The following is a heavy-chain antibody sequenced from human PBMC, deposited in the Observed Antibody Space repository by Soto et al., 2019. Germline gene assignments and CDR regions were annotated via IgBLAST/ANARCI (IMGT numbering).Heavy chain of an antibody. V-gene: IGHV3-15*01. J-gene: IGHJ5*02. CDR1: GFTFSNAW. Sequence: EGQVVESGGGFVKPGESLRLSCAASGFTFSNAWMNWVRKAPGKGLEWVGRIKSKTDGGTTDYAAPVQGRISISRDDSKNMLSLQMNNLKTEDTAVYYCTADLRSPARRFDPWGQGTLVTVSS. CDR2: IKSKTDGGTT. CDR3: TADLRSPARRFDP.